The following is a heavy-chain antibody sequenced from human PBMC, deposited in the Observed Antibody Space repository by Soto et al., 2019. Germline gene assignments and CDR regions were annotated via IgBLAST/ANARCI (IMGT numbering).Heavy chain of an antibody. CDR2: IIPIFGTA. Sequence: ASVKVSCKASGGTFSSYAISWVRQAPGQGLEWMGGIIPIFGTANYAQKFQGRVTITADKSTSTAYMELSSLRSEDTAVYYCARVTGPNYDFWSGYYPDYYYYGMDVWGQGTTVTVSS. V-gene: IGHV1-69*06. CDR1: GGTFSSYA. D-gene: IGHD3-3*01. J-gene: IGHJ6*02. CDR3: ARVTGPNYDFWSGYYPDYYYYGMDV.